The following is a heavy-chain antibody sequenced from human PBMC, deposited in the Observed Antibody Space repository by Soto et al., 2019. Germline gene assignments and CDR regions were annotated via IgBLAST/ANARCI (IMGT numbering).Heavy chain of an antibody. CDR3: ARDDSGFSGSHYIDYFNY. V-gene: IGHV3-23*01. CDR1: GFTFNSYA. CDR2: ISGSGGST. D-gene: IGHD1-26*01. Sequence: GGSLRLSCAASGFTFNSYAMSWVRQAPGKGLEWVSAISGSGGSTYYADSVKGRFTISRDNSKNTLYLQMNSLRAEDTAVYYCARDDSGFSGSHYIDYFNYWGQGALVTVSS. J-gene: IGHJ4*02.